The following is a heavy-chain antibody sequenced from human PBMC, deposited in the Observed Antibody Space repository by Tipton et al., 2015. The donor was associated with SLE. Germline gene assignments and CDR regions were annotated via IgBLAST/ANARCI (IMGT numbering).Heavy chain of an antibody. V-gene: IGHV4-39*07. CDR2: INHSGST. D-gene: IGHD4-17*01. CDR1: GGSISSSSYY. CDR3: ARRSYGALDY. Sequence: TLSLTCTVSGGSISSSSYYWSWIRQPPGKGLEWIGEINHSGSTNYNPSLKSRVTISVDTSKNQFSLKLSSVTAADTAVYYCARRSYGALDYWGQGTLVTVSS. J-gene: IGHJ4*02.